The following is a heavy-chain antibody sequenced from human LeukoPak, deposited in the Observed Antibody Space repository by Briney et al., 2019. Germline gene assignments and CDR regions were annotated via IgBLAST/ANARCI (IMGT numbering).Heavy chain of an antibody. D-gene: IGHD3-10*01. J-gene: IGHJ6*02. CDR2: IIPILGIA. Sequence: ASVKVSCKASGGTFSSYAISWVRQAPGQGLEWMGRIIPILGIANYAQKFQGRVTITADKSTSTAYMELSSLRSEDTAVYYCARVKRTVRGVIIYYGMDVWGQGTTVTVSS. V-gene: IGHV1-69*04. CDR3: ARVKRTVRGVIIYYGMDV. CDR1: GGTFSSYA.